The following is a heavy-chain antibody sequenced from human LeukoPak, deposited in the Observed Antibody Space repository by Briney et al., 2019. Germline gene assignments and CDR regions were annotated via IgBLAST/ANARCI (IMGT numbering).Heavy chain of an antibody. V-gene: IGHV5-51*01. CDR1: GYDFTTHW. D-gene: IGHD6-13*01. CDR3: ARSFRSTWYPHLDY. Sequence: GESLKISCKVSGYDFTTHWIGWVRQMPGKGLERMGISYPGDSDTKYGPSFQGQVTFSVDKSSSSAYLQWSSLKASDTAIYYCARSFRSTWYPHLDYWGQGTLVTVSS. CDR2: SYPGDSDT. J-gene: IGHJ4*02.